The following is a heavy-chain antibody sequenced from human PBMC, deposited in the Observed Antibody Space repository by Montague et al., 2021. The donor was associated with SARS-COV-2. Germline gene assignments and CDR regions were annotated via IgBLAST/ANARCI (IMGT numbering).Heavy chain of an antibody. V-gene: IGHV4-59*01. D-gene: IGHD2-21*01. CDR3: ARTSRGSRYFYGVDV. CDR1: GASISDSY. Sequence: SETLSLTCTVSGASISDSYWSWIRQPPGMGLEWIGYIFLSGATNYNPPLTRRVIISLDTSESQFSLWLSSVTAADTAIYCCARTSRGSRYFYGVDVWGQGTTVTVSS. J-gene: IGHJ6*02. CDR2: IFLSGAT.